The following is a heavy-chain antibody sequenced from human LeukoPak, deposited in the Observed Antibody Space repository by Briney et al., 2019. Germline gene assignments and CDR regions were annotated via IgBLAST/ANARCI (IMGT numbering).Heavy chain of an antibody. D-gene: IGHD5-24*01. J-gene: IGHJ4*02. CDR3: ARELINREMATRYFDY. CDR2: IIPIFHTA. CDR1: GGTFSNFA. V-gene: IGHV1-69*05. Sequence: SVKVSCKASGGTFSNFAISWVRQAPGQGLEWMGGIIPIFHTANYAQKFQGRVTITTDESTSTAYMELSSLTSEDTAFYYCARELINREMATRYFDYWGQGTLVTVSS.